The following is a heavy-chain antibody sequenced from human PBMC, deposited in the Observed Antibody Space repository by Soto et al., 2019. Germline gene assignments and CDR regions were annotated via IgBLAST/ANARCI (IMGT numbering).Heavy chain of an antibody. J-gene: IGHJ4*02. V-gene: IGHV1-69*13. CDR1: GCTFSSYA. CDR3: ARGSVDYGSGSYSFDY. D-gene: IGHD3-10*01. Sequence: SVKVSCKASGCTFSSYAISCVRQAPGQGLEWMGGIIPIFGTANYAQKFQGRVTITADESTSTAYMELSSLRSEDTAVYYCARGSVDYGSGSYSFDYWGQGTLVTVSS. CDR2: IIPIFGTA.